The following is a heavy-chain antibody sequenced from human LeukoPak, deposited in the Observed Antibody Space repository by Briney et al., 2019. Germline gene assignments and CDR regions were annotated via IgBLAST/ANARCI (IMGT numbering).Heavy chain of an antibody. J-gene: IGHJ4*02. Sequence: KPSETLSLTCTVSGGSISSHYWRWLREPPGKGLEWIGYIYYRGSTNYNPSLKSRVTISVDTSKNQFSLKLSSVTAADTAVYYCAREYGGYCTNGVCYSYFDYWGQGTLVTVSS. CDR3: AREYGGYCTNGVCYSYFDY. CDR2: IYYRGST. V-gene: IGHV4-59*11. D-gene: IGHD2-8*01. CDR1: GGSISSHY.